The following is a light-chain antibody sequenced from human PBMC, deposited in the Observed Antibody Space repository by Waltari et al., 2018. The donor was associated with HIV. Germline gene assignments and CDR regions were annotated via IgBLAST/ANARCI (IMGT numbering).Light chain of an antibody. J-gene: IGKJ4*01. Sequence: EIVLTQFLATLSLSPGERATLSCRASQSVSSYLARYQQQTGQAPRLLIYDASSRATGIPARFTGSGSGTDFTLTIGDLGPEDFAVYYCQQRSNWPPGRLTFGGGTKVEIK. CDR1: QSVSSY. CDR2: DAS. CDR3: QQRSNWPPGRLT. V-gene: IGKV3-11*01.